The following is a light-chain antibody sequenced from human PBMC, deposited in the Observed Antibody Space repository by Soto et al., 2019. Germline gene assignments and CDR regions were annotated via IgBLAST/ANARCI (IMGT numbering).Light chain of an antibody. V-gene: IGKV1-39*01. J-gene: IGKJ4*01. CDR3: QQSYSTPLT. Sequence: DIQMTQSPSSLSASVGDRVTITCRASQSISSYFNWYQQKPGKAPKLLIYAASSLQSGVPSRFSGSGSGTDFTLTISTLQPGDFATYYCQQSYSTPLTFGGGTKVEIK. CDR1: QSISSY. CDR2: AAS.